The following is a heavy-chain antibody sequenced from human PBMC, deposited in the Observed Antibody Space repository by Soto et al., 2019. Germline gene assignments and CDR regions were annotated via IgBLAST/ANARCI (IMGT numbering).Heavy chain of an antibody. V-gene: IGHV4-59*01. D-gene: IGHD3-3*01. Sequence: PSETLSLTCTVSGASISSYYWSWIRQPPGKGLEWIGYIYYSGSSNYNPSLRSRVTMSIDPSKNQFSLKLTSVTAADTAVYYCAGRYDCRDYWGQGTLVTVSS. CDR2: IYYSGSS. CDR1: GASISSYY. J-gene: IGHJ4*02. CDR3: AGRYDCRDY.